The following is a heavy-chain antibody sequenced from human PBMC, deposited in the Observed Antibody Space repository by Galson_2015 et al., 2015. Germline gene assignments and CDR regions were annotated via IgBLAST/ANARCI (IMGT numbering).Heavy chain of an antibody. D-gene: IGHD2-15*01. CDR2: RSASGTTT. CDR3: AKNALRNSVSCLDY. J-gene: IGHJ4*02. V-gene: IGHV3-23*01. CDR1: GFTFSSYA. Sequence: SLRLSCAASGFTFSSYAISLVHQAPGKGLEYVSGRSASGTTTFYADSVKGLVTISRDQSKNTLYLQMNSMRAEDTAVYYCAKNALRNSVSCLDYWGRGTLVTVSS.